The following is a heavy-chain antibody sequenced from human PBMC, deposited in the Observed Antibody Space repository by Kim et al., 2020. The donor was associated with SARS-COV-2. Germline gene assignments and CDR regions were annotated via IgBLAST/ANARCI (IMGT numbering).Heavy chain of an antibody. J-gene: IGHJ5*02. V-gene: IGHV4-31*02. Sequence: GDPYSHPSLKSRVTISVDTSKNQFSLKLSSVTAADTAVYYCARELEGWFDPWGQGTLVTVSS. CDR2: GDP. CDR3: ARELEGWFDP. D-gene: IGHD1-1*01.